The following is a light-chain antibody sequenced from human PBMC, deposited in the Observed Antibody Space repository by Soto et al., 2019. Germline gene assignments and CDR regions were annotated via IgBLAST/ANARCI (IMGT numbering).Light chain of an antibody. CDR1: SSDVGGYNY. CDR3: SSYAGSTNV. V-gene: IGLV2-8*01. Sequence: QSALTQPPSASGSPGQSVTISCTGTSSDVGGYNYVSWYQQHPGKAPKLMIYEVTKRPSGVPDRFSGSKSGNTASLTVSGLQAEDEADYYCSSYAGSTNVLGNGTKVTVL. CDR2: EVT. J-gene: IGLJ1*01.